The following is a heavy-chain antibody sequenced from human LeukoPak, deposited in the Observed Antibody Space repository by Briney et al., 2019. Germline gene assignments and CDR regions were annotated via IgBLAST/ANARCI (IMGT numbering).Heavy chain of an antibody. J-gene: IGHJ4*02. CDR3: AAHSAPYYDSSGYYPKTVGIDY. CDR1: GFTFSSYA. V-gene: IGHV3-23*01. Sequence: GGSLRLSCAASGFTFSSYAMSWVRQAPGKGLEWVSAISGSGGSTYYADSVKGRFTISRDNSKNTLYLQMNSLRAEDTAVYYCAAHSAPYYDSSGYYPKTVGIDYWGQGTLVTVSS. D-gene: IGHD3-22*01. CDR2: ISGSGGST.